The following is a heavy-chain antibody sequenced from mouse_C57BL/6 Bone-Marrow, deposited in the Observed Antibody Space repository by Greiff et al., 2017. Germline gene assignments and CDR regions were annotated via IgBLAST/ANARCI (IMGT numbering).Heavy chain of an antibody. CDR3: ARHGHYSYGSSYYFDY. D-gene: IGHD1-1*01. Sequence: LVESGAELVKPGASVKLSCKASGYTFTEYTIHWVKQRSGQGLEWIGWFYPGSGSIKYNEKFKDKATLTADKSSSTVYMELSRLTSEDSAVYFCARHGHYSYGSSYYFDYWGQGTTLTVSS. J-gene: IGHJ2*01. V-gene: IGHV1-62-2*01. CDR1: GYTFTEYT. CDR2: FYPGSGSI.